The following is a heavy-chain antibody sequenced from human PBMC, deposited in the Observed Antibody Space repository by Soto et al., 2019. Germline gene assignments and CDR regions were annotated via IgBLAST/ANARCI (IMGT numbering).Heavy chain of an antibody. CDR1: GSPISSYY. Sequence: TLSLTCTVSGSPISSYYWSWIRQPPGKALDWLARIDWDDDKYYSTSLKTRLTISKDTSKNQVVLTMTNMDPVDTATYYCARTLSYIGYYGMDVWGQGTTVTVSS. CDR2: IDWDDDK. J-gene: IGHJ6*02. V-gene: IGHV2-70*11. CDR3: ARTLSYIGYYGMDV. D-gene: IGHD1-26*01.